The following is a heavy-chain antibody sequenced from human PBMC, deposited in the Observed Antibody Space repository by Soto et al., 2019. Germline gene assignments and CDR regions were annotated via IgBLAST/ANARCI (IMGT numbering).Heavy chain of an antibody. CDR1: GGSFSVYC. D-gene: IGHD3-3*01. J-gene: IGHJ4*02. CDR3: ARGRKYYDFWSGYSHPRYYFNY. CDR2: INHSGRT. V-gene: IGHV4-34*01. Sequence: PSETLSLTCAFYGGSFSVYCWILIRHPPVKGLDWIGEINHSGRTNYNPSLKSRVTISVDTSKSQFSLKLSSVTADTAVYYCARGRKYYDFWSGYSHPRYYFNYWGQGTLVTVS.